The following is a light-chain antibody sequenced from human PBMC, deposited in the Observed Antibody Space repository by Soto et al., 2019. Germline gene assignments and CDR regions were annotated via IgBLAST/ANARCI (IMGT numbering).Light chain of an antibody. V-gene: IGKV1-39*01. CDR2: AAS. CDR3: QHRENWPPGAT. CDR1: QSISSY. J-gene: IGKJ5*01. Sequence: DIQMTQSPSSLSASVGDRVTITCRASQSISSYLNWYQQKPGKAPKLLIYAASSLQSGVPSRFSGSGSGTDFTLTISNLEPEDFAVYYCQHRENWPPGATFGQGARLEI.